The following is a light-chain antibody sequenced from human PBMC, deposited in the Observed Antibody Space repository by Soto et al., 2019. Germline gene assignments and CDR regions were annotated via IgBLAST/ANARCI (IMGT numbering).Light chain of an antibody. CDR3: QQYNNWPSLT. J-gene: IGKJ4*01. Sequence: DIQMTQSPATLSGSVGDRVTITCRASQSISNWLAWYQQKPGKAPKLLIYKASSLESGVPSRFSGSGSGTEFTLTISSLQSEDFAVYYCQQYNNWPSLTFGGGTKVDIK. V-gene: IGKV1-5*03. CDR1: QSISNW. CDR2: KAS.